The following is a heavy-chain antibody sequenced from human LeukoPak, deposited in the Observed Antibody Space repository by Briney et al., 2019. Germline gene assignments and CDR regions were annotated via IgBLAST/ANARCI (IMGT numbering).Heavy chain of an antibody. D-gene: IGHD4-17*01. V-gene: IGHV1-69*05. CDR3: AKKQPYRDSSGLDY. CDR2: IIPIFGTA. CDR1: GGTFSSYA. J-gene: IGHJ4*02. Sequence: RASVKVSCKASGGTFSSYAISWVRQAPGQGLEWMGGIIPIFGTANYAQKFQGRVTITTDESTSTAYMELSSLRSEDTAVYYCAKKQPYRDSSGLDYWGQGTLVTVSS.